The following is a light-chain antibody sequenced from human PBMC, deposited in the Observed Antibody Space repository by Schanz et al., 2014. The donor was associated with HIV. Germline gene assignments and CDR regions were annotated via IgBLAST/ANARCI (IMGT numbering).Light chain of an antibody. V-gene: IGLV1-40*01. CDR2: GNS. CDR3: AVWDDGLNAWV. CDR1: SSNIGAGYD. Sequence: QSVLTQPPSVSGAPGQRVTISCTGSSSNIGAGYDVHWYQQLPGTAPKLLIYGNSNRPSGVPDRFSGSKSGTSASLAISGLQSEDEADYYCAVWDDGLNAWVFGGGTKLTVL. J-gene: IGLJ3*02.